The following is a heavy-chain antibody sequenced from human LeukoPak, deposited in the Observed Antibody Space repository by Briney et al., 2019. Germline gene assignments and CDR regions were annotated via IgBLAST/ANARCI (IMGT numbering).Heavy chain of an antibody. J-gene: IGHJ1*01. D-gene: IGHD3-22*01. Sequence: ASVKVSCKASGGTLCSYAISWVRQAPGQGLEWMGRIIPILGIANYAQKFQGRVTITADKSTSTAYMELSSLRSEDTAVYYCARVFHYYDSSGYYGDEYFQHWGQGTLVTVSS. V-gene: IGHV1-69*04. CDR2: IIPILGIA. CDR3: ARVFHYYDSSGYYGDEYFQH. CDR1: GGTLCSYA.